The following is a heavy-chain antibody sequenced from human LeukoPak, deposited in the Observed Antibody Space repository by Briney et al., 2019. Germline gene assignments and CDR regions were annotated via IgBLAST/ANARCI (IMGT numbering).Heavy chain of an antibody. V-gene: IGHV4-59*08. Sequence: SETLSLTCAVSGVSISTYYWTWIRQPPGKGLEWIGYIDYSGSTNYNPSFKSRVTMSVDTSKNQFSLKLSSVTAADTAVYFCARHGGSWTFDYWGQGTLVTVSS. CDR1: GVSISTYY. J-gene: IGHJ4*02. D-gene: IGHD6-13*01. CDR3: ARHGGSWTFDY. CDR2: IDYSGST.